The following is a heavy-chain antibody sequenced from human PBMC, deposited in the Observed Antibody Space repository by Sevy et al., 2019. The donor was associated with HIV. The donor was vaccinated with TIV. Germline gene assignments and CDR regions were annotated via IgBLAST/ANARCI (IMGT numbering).Heavy chain of an antibody. CDR3: ARANYGTTSYFDY. D-gene: IGHD3-10*01. Sequence: GGSLRLSCAASGFTFNRYSMHWVRQAPGKGLEWVAVISYDGRKQYYADSVKGRFTISRDNSRNRLSLQVNSLRNEDTAVYYCARANYGTTSYFDYWGQGTPVTVSS. CDR1: GFTFNRYS. V-gene: IGHV3-30*04. J-gene: IGHJ4*02. CDR2: ISYDGRKQ.